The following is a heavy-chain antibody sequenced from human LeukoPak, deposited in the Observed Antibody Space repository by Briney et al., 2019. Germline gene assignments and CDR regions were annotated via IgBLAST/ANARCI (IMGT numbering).Heavy chain of an antibody. D-gene: IGHD6-13*01. CDR3: ARVRWSSSSRYDAFDI. V-gene: IGHV1-18*01. Sequence: ASVKVSCKASGYTFTSYGISWVRQAPGQGLEWMGWISAYNGNTNYAQKLQGRVTMTTDTSTSTAYMELRSLRSDDTAVYYCARVRWSSSSRYDAFDIWGQGTMVTVSS. CDR2: ISAYNGNT. J-gene: IGHJ3*02. CDR1: GYTFTSYG.